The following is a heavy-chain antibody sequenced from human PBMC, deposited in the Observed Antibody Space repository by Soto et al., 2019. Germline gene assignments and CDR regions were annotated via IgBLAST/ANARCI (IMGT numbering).Heavy chain of an antibody. V-gene: IGHV1-18*01. CDR2: ISVYNGNT. D-gene: IGHD2-2*02. J-gene: IGHJ6*02. CDR1: GYTFTSYY. Sequence: QVQLVQSGDGVKKPGASVKVSCKASGYTFTSYYINWVRQAPGQGLEWMGWISVYNGNTKYVQKFQDRVTMTTDTSTSTAYMELRSLRSDDTAVYYCARIYTLTPSRPTFYYYAMDVWGQGTAVTVSS. CDR3: ARIYTLTPSRPTFYYYAMDV.